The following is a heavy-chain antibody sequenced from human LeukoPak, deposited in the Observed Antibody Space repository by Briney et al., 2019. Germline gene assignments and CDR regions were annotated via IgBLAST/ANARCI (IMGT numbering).Heavy chain of an antibody. CDR2: IYYSGST. D-gene: IGHD1-20*01. Sequence: SETLSLTCTVSGGSISSYYWSWIRQPPGKGLEWIGYIYYSGSTNYNPSLKSRVTISVDTSKNQFSLKLDSVTAADTAVYHCARTYNWNPSWFDPWGQGTLVTVSS. V-gene: IGHV4-59*01. CDR1: GGSISSYY. J-gene: IGHJ5*02. CDR3: ARTYNWNPSWFDP.